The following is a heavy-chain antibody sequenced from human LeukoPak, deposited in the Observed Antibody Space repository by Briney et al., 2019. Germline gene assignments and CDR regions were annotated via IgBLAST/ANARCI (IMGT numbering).Heavy chain of an antibody. CDR1: GGSFSGYY. Sequence: SETLSLTCAVYGGSFSGYYWSWIRQPPGKGLEWIGEINHSGSTNYNPSLKSRVTISVDTSKNQFSLKLSSVTAADTAVYYCAREDLYYYDSSGYPDAFDIWGQGTMVTVSS. J-gene: IGHJ3*02. D-gene: IGHD3-22*01. CDR2: INHSGST. CDR3: AREDLYYYDSSGYPDAFDI. V-gene: IGHV4-34*01.